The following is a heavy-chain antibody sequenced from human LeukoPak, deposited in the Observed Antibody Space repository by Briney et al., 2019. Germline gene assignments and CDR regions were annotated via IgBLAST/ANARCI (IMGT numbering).Heavy chain of an antibody. V-gene: IGHV4-4*07. J-gene: IGHJ3*01. D-gene: IGHD3-22*01. Sequence: KPSETLSLTCTVSGGSISSYYWSWIRQPPGKGLDWVGRIQSNGNTNYNPSLKSRVTMSIDTSQNHFSLNLSSVTAADTAEYYCARNTYYFDKSGITGMYVFGVWGRGTAVTVS. CDR2: IQSNGNT. CDR1: GGSISSYY. CDR3: ARNTYYFDKSGITGMYVFGV.